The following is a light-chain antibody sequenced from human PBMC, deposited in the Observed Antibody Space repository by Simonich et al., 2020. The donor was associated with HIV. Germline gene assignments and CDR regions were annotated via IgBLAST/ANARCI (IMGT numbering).Light chain of an antibody. V-gene: IGKV3-20*01. CDR3: QQYGSSPPTT. J-gene: IGKJ2*01. CDR1: QSVSSH. CDR2: DAS. Sequence: EIVLTQSPATLSLSPGERATLSCRASQSVSSHLAWYQQKPGQAPRLLIYDASNRATGIPARFSGSGSGTDFTLTISRLEPEDFAVYYCQQYGSSPPTTFGQGTKLEIK.